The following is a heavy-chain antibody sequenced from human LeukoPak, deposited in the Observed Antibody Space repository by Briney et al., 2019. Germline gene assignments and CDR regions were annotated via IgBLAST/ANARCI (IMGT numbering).Heavy chain of an antibody. D-gene: IGHD7-27*01. V-gene: IGHV3-9*01. CDR1: GFTFDDYA. Sequence: PGRSLRLSCAASGFTFDDYAMHWVRQAPGKGREWVSGISWNSGSIGYADSVKGRFTISRDDAKNSLYLQMNSLRAEDTALYYCAKGTGDHWYFDLWGRGTLVTVSS. J-gene: IGHJ2*01. CDR2: ISWNSGSI. CDR3: AKGTGDHWYFDL.